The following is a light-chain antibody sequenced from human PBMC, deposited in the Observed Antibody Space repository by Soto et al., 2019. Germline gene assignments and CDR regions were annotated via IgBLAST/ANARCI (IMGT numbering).Light chain of an antibody. CDR1: QTINRY. CDR3: QQSYSSPPT. CDR2: AAS. J-gene: IGKJ1*01. V-gene: IGKV1-39*01. Sequence: IQMTQSPSSLSASVGDRVTITCRASQTINRYLSWYQQKPGKAPNLLISAASTLQPGVPSRFSGSGSGTDFTLTITSLQPEDFAVYHCQQSYSSPPTFGQGTKVDIK.